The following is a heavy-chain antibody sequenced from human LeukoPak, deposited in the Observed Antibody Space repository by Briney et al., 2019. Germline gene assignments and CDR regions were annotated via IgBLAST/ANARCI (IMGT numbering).Heavy chain of an antibody. V-gene: IGHV3-9*01. CDR1: GFTFDDYA. J-gene: IGHJ4*02. D-gene: IGHD3-22*01. CDR3: AKADYDSSG. Sequence: PGRSLRLSCAASGFTFDDYAMHWVRQAPGKGPEWVSGISWNSGSIGYADSVKGRFTISRDNAKNSLYLQMNSLRAEDTALYYCAKADYDSSGWGQGTLVTVSS. CDR2: ISWNSGSI.